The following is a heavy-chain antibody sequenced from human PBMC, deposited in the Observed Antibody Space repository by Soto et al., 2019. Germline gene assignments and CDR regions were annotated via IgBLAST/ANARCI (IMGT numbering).Heavy chain of an antibody. CDR3: ATLPCIVVNDLCYNVFDL. V-gene: IGHV3-23*01. J-gene: IGHJ3*01. Sequence: EVQLLESGGGLTQPGGSLRLSCAASGITLSNYTMSWVRQAPGKGLEWVSAISGDGDGTYYADSVQGRFTISRDNSKNTLSLQMSSLRAADTAVYFCATLPCIVVNDLCYNVFDLWGQGTMVTVSS. CDR1: GITLSNYT. CDR2: ISGDGDGT. D-gene: IGHD2-8*01.